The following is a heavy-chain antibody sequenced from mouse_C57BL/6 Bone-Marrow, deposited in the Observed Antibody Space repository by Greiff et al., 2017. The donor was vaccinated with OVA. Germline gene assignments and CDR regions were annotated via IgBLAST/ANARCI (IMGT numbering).Heavy chain of an antibody. Sequence: QVQLQQPGAELVRPGTSVKLSCQASGYTFTSYWMHWVKQRPGQGLEWIGVIDPSDSYTNYNQKFKGKATLSVDTSSSTSYLQLSSLTSEYSAVYSCAIRDYGPFAYWGQGTLVTVSA. D-gene: IGHD2-4*01. V-gene: IGHV1-59*01. CDR2: IDPSDSYT. J-gene: IGHJ3*01. CDR1: GYTFTSYW. CDR3: AIRDYGPFAY.